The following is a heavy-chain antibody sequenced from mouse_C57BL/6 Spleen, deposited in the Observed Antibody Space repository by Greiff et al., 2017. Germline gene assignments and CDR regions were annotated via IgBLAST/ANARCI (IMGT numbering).Heavy chain of an antibody. CDR1: GYTFTSYW. CDR3: APSITTVVATPYAMDY. V-gene: IGHV1-64*01. Sequence: QVQLQQPGAELVKPGASVKLSCKASGYTFTSYWMHWVKQRPGQGLEWIGMIHPNSGSTNYNEKFKSKATLTVDKSSSTAYMQLSSLTSEDSAVYYCAPSITTVVATPYAMDYWGQGTSVTVSS. CDR2: IHPNSGST. J-gene: IGHJ4*01. D-gene: IGHD1-1*01.